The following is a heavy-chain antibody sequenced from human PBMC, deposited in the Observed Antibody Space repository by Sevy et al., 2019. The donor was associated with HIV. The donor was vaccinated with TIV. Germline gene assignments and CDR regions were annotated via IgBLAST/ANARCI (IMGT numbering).Heavy chain of an antibody. Sequence: SETLSLTCTVSGGSISSYYWSWIRQTPGKGLEWIGNIYYSGSTNYNPSLRSRVTISVDTSKNQFSLKLSSVTAADTAVYYCARDRGYRGYDYDYWGQGTLVTVSS. CDR1: GGSISSYY. D-gene: IGHD5-12*01. CDR2: IYYSGST. CDR3: ARDRGYRGYDYDY. J-gene: IGHJ4*02. V-gene: IGHV4-59*01.